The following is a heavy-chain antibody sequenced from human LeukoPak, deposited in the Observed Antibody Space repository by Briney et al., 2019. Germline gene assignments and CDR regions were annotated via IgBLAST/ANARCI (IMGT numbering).Heavy chain of an antibody. V-gene: IGHV3-7*01. J-gene: IGHJ4*02. CDR3: ATRGGYDSSGYSSPYYFDY. D-gene: IGHD3-22*01. CDR2: IKQDGSEK. CDR1: GFTFSTYW. Sequence: GGSLRLSCAASGFTFSTYWMSWVRQAPGKGLEWVANIKQDGSEKYYVDSVKGRFTISRDNAKNSLYLQMSSLRAEDMAVYYCATRGGYDSSGYSSPYYFDYWGQGTLVTVSS.